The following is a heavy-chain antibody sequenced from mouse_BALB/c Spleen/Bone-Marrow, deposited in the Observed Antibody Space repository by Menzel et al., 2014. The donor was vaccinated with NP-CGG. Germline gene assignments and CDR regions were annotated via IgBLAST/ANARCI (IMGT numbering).Heavy chain of an antibody. CDR1: GYTFTSYW. Sequence: QVQLQQSGAELVWPGASVKLSCKASGYTFTSYWINWVKQRPGQGLEWIGNIYPSDSYTNYNQKFKDKATLTVDKSSSTAYMQLSSPTSEDSAVYYCTRGLGAMDYWGQGTSVTVSS. CDR3: TRGLGAMDY. V-gene: IGHV1-69*02. J-gene: IGHJ4*01. D-gene: IGHD3-3*01. CDR2: IYPSDSYT.